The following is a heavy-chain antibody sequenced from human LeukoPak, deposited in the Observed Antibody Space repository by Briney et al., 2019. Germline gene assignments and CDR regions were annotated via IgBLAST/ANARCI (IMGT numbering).Heavy chain of an antibody. CDR3: AIGSTGWFDP. Sequence: SETLSLTCTVSGGSLSSYYWSWIRQPPGKGLEWIGYIYYSGSTNYNPSLKSRVTISVDTSKNQFSLKLSSVTAADTAVYYCAIGSTGWFDPWGQGTLVTVSS. D-gene: IGHD3-10*01. V-gene: IGHV4-59*01. CDR1: GGSLSSYY. J-gene: IGHJ5*02. CDR2: IYYSGST.